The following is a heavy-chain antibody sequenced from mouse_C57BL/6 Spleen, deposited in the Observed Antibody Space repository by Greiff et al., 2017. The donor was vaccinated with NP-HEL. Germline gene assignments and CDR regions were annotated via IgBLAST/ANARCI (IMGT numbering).Heavy chain of an antibody. Sequence: EVQGVESGGGLVKPGGSLKLSCAASGFTFSDYGMHWVRQAPEKGLEWVAYISSGSSTIYYADTVKGRFTISRDNAKNTLFLQMTSLRSEDTAMYYCARKEAYYSNYYFDYWGQGTTLTVSS. CDR2: ISSGSSTI. D-gene: IGHD2-5*01. V-gene: IGHV5-17*01. J-gene: IGHJ2*01. CDR1: GFTFSDYG. CDR3: ARKEAYYSNYYFDY.